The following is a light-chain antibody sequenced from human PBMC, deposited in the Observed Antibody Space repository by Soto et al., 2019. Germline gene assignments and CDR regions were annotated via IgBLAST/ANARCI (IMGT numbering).Light chain of an antibody. V-gene: IGLV2-14*01. CDR3: SSYTSASTLLYL. CDR1: SSDVGGYNY. Sequence: QSALTQPASVSGSPGQSITISCTGTSSDVGGYNYVSWYQQHPGIAPKLLIYGVTNRPSGVSPRFSGSKSVNTASLTISGLQAKDEADYHCSSYTSASTLLYLFGTGTKLTVL. CDR2: GVT. J-gene: IGLJ1*01.